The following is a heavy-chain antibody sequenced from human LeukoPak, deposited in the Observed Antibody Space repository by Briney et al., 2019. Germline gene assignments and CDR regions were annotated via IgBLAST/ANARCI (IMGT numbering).Heavy chain of an antibody. Sequence: SETLSLTCTVSGYSISSGYNWGWIRQPPGKGLEWIGEINHSGSTNYNPSLKSRVTISVDTSKNQFSLKLSSVTAADTAVYYCARASNYYDSSGPLLGWGQGPWSPSPQ. D-gene: IGHD3-22*01. CDR2: INHSGST. CDR3: ARASNYYDSSGPLLG. CDR1: GYSISSGYN. J-gene: IGHJ1*01. V-gene: IGHV4-38-2*02.